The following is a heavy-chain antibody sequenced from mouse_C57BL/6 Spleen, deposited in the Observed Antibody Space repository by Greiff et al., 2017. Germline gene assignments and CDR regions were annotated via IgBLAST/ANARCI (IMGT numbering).Heavy chain of an antibody. Sequence: QVQLQQPGAELVKPGASVKLSCTASGYTFTSYWMHWVKQRPGQGLEWIGMIHPNSGSTNYNEKFKSKATLTVDKSSSTAYMQLSSLTPEDSAVYYSAREKDFYYGNPGAMDYGGQGTSVTVSS. D-gene: IGHD2-1*01. J-gene: IGHJ4*01. V-gene: IGHV1-64*01. CDR2: IHPNSGST. CDR3: AREKDFYYGNPGAMDY. CDR1: GYTFTSYW.